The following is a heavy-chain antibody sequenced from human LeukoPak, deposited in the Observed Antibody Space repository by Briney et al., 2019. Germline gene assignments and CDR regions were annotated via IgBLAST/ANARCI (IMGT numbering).Heavy chain of an antibody. CDR3: AKDRLRYCGGDCYSAFDY. D-gene: IGHD2-21*02. V-gene: IGHV3-7*01. J-gene: IGHJ4*02. CDR1: KFFSNYW. CDR2: INQDGSDK. Sequence: GGSLRLSCSTSKFFSNYWRYWVRQAPGKGLECVANINQDGSDKFYVDSVKGRFTVSRDNAKNPLYLQMNSLRAEDTAVYYCAKDRLRYCGGDCYSAFDYWGQGTLVTVSS.